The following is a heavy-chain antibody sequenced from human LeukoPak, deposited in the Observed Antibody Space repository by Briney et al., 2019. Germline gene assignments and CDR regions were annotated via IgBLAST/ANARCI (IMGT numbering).Heavy chain of an antibody. D-gene: IGHD1-26*01. CDR1: GFSFSDYY. J-gene: IGHJ5*02. CDR2: ISSSSTYI. CDR3: ARWSLQSLGQANWFDP. V-gene: IGHV3-11*03. Sequence: SGGSLRLSCAASGFSFSDYYMTWVRQAPGRGLEWVSYISSSSTYINYADSVKGRFTISRDNADNSLYLQLNSLRAEDTAIYYCARWSLQSLGQANWFDPWGQGTLVTVSS.